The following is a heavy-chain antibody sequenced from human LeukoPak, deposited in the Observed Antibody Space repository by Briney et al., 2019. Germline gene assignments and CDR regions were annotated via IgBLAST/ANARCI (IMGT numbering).Heavy chain of an antibody. D-gene: IGHD4-17*01. CDR1: GGTFSSYA. Sequence: ASVKVSCKASGGTFSSYAISWVRQAPGQGLEWMGGIIPIFGTANYAQKFQGRVTITADESTSTAYMELRSLRSDDTAVYYCARGTGDYTFDYWGQGTLVTVSS. V-gene: IGHV1-69*13. CDR3: ARGTGDYTFDY. CDR2: IIPIFGTA. J-gene: IGHJ4*02.